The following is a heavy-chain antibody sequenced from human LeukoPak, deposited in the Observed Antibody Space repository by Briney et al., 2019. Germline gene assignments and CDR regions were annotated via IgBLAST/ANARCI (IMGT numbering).Heavy chain of an antibody. Sequence: SVKVSCKASGGTFSSYAISWVRQAPGQGLEWMGGIIPIIGTANYAPTFKGRVTITTDESTSTAYMKLSSVTSEDTAVYYCARGLGRYSGSYEDWGQGNRVTVSS. CDR3: ARGLGRYSGSYED. V-gene: IGHV1-69*05. J-gene: IGHJ4*02. D-gene: IGHD5-12*01. CDR1: GGTFSSYA. CDR2: IIPIIGTA.